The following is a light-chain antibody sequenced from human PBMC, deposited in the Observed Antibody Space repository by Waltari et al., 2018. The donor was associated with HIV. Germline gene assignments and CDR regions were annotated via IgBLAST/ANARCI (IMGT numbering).Light chain of an antibody. CDR1: SSDVGSYNL. V-gene: IGLV2-23*02. Sequence: QSALTQPASVSGSPGQSITISCTGTSSDVGSYNLVSWYQQHPGKAPNLMIYEVSKRPSGVSNRFSGSKSGNTASLTISGLQAEDEADYYCCSYAGSSTYVFGTGTKVTVL. CDR3: CSYAGSSTYV. J-gene: IGLJ1*01. CDR2: EVS.